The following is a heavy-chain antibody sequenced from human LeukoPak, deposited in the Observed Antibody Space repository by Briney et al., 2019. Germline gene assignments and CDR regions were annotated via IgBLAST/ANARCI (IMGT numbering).Heavy chain of an antibody. D-gene: IGHD3-22*01. V-gene: IGHV3-23*01. Sequence: QPGGPLRLSCVASGFIFSTHAISWVRLAPGRGLEWVSTISDSGGSTYYTESVKGRFTISRDNSKNTLYLQMNSLRAEDTAVYYCALYYYDSSGYYYVYYWGQGTLVTVSS. CDR1: GFIFSTHA. J-gene: IGHJ4*02. CDR3: ALYYYDSSGYYYVYY. CDR2: ISDSGGST.